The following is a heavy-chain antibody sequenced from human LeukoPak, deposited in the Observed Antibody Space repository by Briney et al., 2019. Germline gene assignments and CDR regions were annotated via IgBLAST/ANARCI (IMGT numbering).Heavy chain of an antibody. J-gene: IGHJ3*02. V-gene: IGHV3-9*01. CDR3: AKDPLAGGMVAFDI. Sequence: GGSLRLSCAASGFTFDDYAMHWVRQAPGKGLEWVSGISWNSGSIGHADSVKGRFTISRDSAKNSLYLQMNSLRAEDTALYYCAKDPLAGGMVAFDIWGQGTMVTVSS. CDR1: GFTFDDYA. D-gene: IGHD3-16*01. CDR2: ISWNSGSI.